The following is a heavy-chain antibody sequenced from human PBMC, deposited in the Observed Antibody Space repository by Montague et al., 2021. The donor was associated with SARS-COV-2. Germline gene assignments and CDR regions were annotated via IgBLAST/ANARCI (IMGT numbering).Heavy chain of an antibody. CDR2: SSGSDGGT. CDR3: AKDSYYYGLGYGMDV. J-gene: IGHJ6*02. Sequence: SLRLSCAASGFTFSNSAMNWVRQAPGKGLEWVSGSSGSDGGTHYADSVKGRFTISRDDPKNVLYLQMSSLRAEDTALYYCAKDSYYYGLGYGMDVWGQGTTVTVSS. CDR1: GFTFSNSA. D-gene: IGHD3-10*01. V-gene: IGHV3-23*01.